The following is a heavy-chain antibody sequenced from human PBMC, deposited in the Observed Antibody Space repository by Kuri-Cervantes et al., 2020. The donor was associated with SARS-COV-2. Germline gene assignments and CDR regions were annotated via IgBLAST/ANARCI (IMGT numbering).Heavy chain of an antibody. CDR1: GGTFSSYS. J-gene: IGHJ4*02. D-gene: IGHD2-2*01. CDR3: ARAARREYQLLLDD. V-gene: IGHV1-69*05. CDR2: IIPIFGTA. Sequence: SVKVSCKASGGTFSSYSISWVRRAPGQGLEWMGGIIPIFGTANYAQKFKGRVTITTDESTSTAYMELSSLRSEDPAVYYCARAARREYQLLLDDWGQGTLVTVSS.